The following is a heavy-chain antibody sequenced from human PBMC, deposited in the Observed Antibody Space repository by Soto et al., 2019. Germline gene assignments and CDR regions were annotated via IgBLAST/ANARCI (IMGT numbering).Heavy chain of an antibody. D-gene: IGHD2-2*01. V-gene: IGHV4-31*03. CDR2: VYYSGSS. J-gene: IGHJ5*02. CDR1: GDSISGGASF. CDR3: ANLLCTSSTCYCPGWFAL. Sequence: SETLSLTCTVSGDSISGGASFWSWIRQPPGRGLEWTANVYYSGSSYYNPSLKSRLTISVDTTKYQFSLQLKSMTAADAAVYYCANLLCTSSTCYCPGWFALWGQGTLVTVSS.